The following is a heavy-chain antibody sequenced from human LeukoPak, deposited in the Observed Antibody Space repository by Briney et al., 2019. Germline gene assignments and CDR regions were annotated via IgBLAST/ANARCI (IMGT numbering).Heavy chain of an antibody. CDR3: ARGSPYNVDTAMVLIGKFDY. V-gene: IGHV1-2*02. J-gene: IGHJ4*02. Sequence: GASVKVSCKASGYTFTGYYMHWVRQAPGQGLEWMGWINPNSGGTNYAQKFQGRVTMTRDTSISTAYMELSRLRSDDTAVYYCARGSPYNVDTAMVLIGKFDYWGQGTLVTVSS. D-gene: IGHD5-18*01. CDR1: GYTFTGYY. CDR2: INPNSGGT.